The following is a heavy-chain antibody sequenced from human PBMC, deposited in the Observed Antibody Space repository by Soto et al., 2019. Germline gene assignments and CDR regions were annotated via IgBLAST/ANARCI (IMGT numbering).Heavy chain of an antibody. CDR3: ARDYIALDY. CDR2: IWYDGSNK. D-gene: IGHD6-13*01. J-gene: IGHJ4*02. CDR1: GFTFSSYG. V-gene: IGHV3-33*01. Sequence: QVQLVESGGGVVQPGRSLRLSCAASGFTFSSYGMHWVRQAPGKGLEWVAVIWYDGSNKYYADSVKGRFTISRDNSKKTVYLQMNSLRAEDTAVYYCARDYIALDYWGQGTQVTVSS.